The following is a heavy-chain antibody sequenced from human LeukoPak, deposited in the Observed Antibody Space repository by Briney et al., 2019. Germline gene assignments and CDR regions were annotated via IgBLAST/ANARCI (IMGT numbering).Heavy chain of an antibody. CDR2: ISSSSYI. Sequence: GGSLRLSCAASGFTFSSYSMNWVRQAPGKGLEWVSSISSSSYIYYADSVKGRFTISRDNAKNSLYLQMNSLRAEDTAVYYCARDSGQGMYYFDYWGQGTLVTVSS. CDR1: GFTFSSYS. CDR3: ARDSGQGMYYFDY. V-gene: IGHV3-21*01. J-gene: IGHJ4*02. D-gene: IGHD3-10*01.